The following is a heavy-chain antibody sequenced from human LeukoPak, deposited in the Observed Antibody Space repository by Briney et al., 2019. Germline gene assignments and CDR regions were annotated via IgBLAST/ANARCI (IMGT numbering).Heavy chain of an antibody. CDR1: GFTFRTFA. V-gene: IGHV3-23*01. CDR2: ITGGGETT. CDR3: AKDWVGPTAYIDY. Sequence: GGSLRLSCAASGFTFRTFAMNWVRQAPGKGLEWVSGITGGGETTYYAGSVKGRFTISRDNSKHTLYLQMNSLRAEDTAVYYCAKDWVGPTAYIDYWGQGTLVTVSS. D-gene: IGHD1-26*01. J-gene: IGHJ4*02.